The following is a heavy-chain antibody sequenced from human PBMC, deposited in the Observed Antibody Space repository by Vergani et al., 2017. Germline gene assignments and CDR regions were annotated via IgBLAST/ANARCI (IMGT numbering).Heavy chain of an antibody. CDR2: ISSSSSYI. V-gene: IGHV3-21*01. J-gene: IGHJ3*02. D-gene: IGHD5-18*01. CDR1: GFTFSSYS. CDR3: ARDTKGDTAMVRNVAFDI. Sequence: EVHLLESGGGLIQPGGSLRISCAASGFTFSSYSMNWVRQAPGKGLEWVSSISSSSSYIYYADSVKGRFTISRDNAKNSLYLQMNSLRAEDTAVYYCARDTKGDTAMVRNVAFDIWGQGTMVTVSS.